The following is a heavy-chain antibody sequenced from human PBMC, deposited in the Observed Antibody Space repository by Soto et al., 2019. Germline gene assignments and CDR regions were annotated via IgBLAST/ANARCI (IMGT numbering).Heavy chain of an antibody. CDR3: ASMYYGSGSYYLGPTDY. V-gene: IGHV1-18*01. J-gene: IGHJ4*02. CDR1: GYTFTSDG. Sequence: VSVKVSCKASGYTFTSDGVSWVRQAPGQGLEWMGWISAYNGNTNYAQKLQGRVTMTTDTSTSTAYMELRSLRSDDTAVYYCASMYYGSGSYYLGPTDYWGQGTLVTVSS. D-gene: IGHD3-10*01. CDR2: ISAYNGNT.